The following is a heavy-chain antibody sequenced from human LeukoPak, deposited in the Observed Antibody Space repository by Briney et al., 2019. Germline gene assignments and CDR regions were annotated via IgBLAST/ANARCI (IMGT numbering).Heavy chain of an antibody. CDR2: IYTSGST. Sequence: SETLSLTCTVSGGSISSYYWSWIRQPAGKGLEWIGRIYTSGSTNYNPSLKSRVTMSVDTSKNQFSLKLSSVTAADTAVYYCARVRYSSSSGGDDYWGQGTLVTVSS. CDR3: ARVRYSSSSGGDDY. CDR1: GGSISSYY. V-gene: IGHV4-4*07. J-gene: IGHJ4*02. D-gene: IGHD6-6*01.